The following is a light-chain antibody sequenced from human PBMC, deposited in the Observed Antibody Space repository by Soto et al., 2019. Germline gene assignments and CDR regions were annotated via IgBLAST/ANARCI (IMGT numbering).Light chain of an antibody. CDR2: DAS. CDR3: QQRSNWPPT. Sequence: DILLTQSPCTLSLSPGERATISCKASQSISTYLNWYQQKPGKAPRLLIYDASNMPTGIPSRFSGSGSGTDFTLTISSLEHEDFADYYCQQRSNWPPTFGQGTRLEIK. J-gene: IGKJ5*01. V-gene: IGKV3-11*01. CDR1: QSISTY.